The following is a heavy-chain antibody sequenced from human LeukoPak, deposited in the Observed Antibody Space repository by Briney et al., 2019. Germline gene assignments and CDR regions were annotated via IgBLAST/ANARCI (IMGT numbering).Heavy chain of an antibody. Sequence: SETLSLTCTVSGGSITNYYWSWIRQPPGKGLEWIGYIYYSGSTKYKSSLKSRVTISVDTSKNQFSLKLSSVTAADTAVYYCARESNYHGSGTGWFDPWGQGTLVTVSS. CDR2: IYYSGST. CDR3: ARESNYHGSGTGWFDP. V-gene: IGHV4-59*12. J-gene: IGHJ5*02. CDR1: GGSITNYY. D-gene: IGHD3-10*01.